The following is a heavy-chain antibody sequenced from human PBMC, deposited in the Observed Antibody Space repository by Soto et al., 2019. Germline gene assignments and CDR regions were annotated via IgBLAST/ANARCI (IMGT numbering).Heavy chain of an antibody. CDR1: GYTFASYG. V-gene: IGHV1-18*01. CDR3: ARDHLQPSGDYHY. J-gene: IGHJ4*02. CDR2: ISAFNGHT. Sequence: QVQLVQPGVEVKKPGASVKVSCKASGYTFASYGISWVRQAPGQGLEWMGWISAFNGHTNYAQNLQGRVTLTTDTSSSTGYMELRGLRADDTAVYYCARDHLQPSGDYHYCGRGTLVTIS. D-gene: IGHD4-17*01.